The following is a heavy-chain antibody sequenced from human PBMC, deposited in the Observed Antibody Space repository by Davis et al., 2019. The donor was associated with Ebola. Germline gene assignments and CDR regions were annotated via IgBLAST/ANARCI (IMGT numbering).Heavy chain of an antibody. V-gene: IGHV4-34*01. CDR3: ARGRTTVTTWWFDP. Sequence: SETLSLTCAVYGGSFSGYYWSWIRQPPGKGLEWIGEINHSGSTYYNPSLKSRVTISVDRSKNQFSLKLSSVTAADTAVYYCARGRTTVTTWWFDPWGQGTLVTVSS. CDR1: GGSFSGYY. D-gene: IGHD4-17*01. CDR2: INHSGST. J-gene: IGHJ5*02.